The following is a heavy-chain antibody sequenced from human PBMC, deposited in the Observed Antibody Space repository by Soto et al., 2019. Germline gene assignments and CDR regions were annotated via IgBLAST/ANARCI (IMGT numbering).Heavy chain of an antibody. J-gene: IGHJ4*02. CDR2: IYYSGST. V-gene: IGHV4-59*01. Sequence: QVQLQESGPGLVKPSETLSLNCTVSGGPISSYYWSWIRQSPGKGLEWIGYIYYSGSTNYNPSLKSRVAISVDTSKNQCSRELSSVTAADTAVYYCARGSSGWPPRFDYWGQGTLVTVSS. CDR1: GGPISSYY. CDR3: ARGSSGWPPRFDY. D-gene: IGHD6-19*01.